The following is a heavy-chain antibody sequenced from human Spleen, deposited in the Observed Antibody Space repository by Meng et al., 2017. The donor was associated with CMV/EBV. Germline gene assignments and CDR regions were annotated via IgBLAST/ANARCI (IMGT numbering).Heavy chain of an antibody. Sequence: SGYTFTDYYIHWVRQAPGQGLEWMGWINPNRGGTGFAQKFQGRVTMTRDTSMSTAYMELSRLTSDDTAVYFCARGHGYDSSGYNQGDYWGQGTLVTVSS. CDR2: INPNRGGT. D-gene: IGHD3-22*01. CDR3: ARGHGYDSSGYNQGDY. CDR1: GYTFTDYY. J-gene: IGHJ4*02. V-gene: IGHV1-2*02.